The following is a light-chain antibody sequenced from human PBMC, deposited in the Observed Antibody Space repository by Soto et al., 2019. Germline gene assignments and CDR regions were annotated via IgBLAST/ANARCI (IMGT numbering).Light chain of an antibody. J-gene: IGLJ1*01. Sequence: QSALTQPASVSGSPGQSITISCTGTSSDVGSYTLVSWYQQNPGKAPKLIIYEGTKRPSGVSNRFSGSKSGTAASLAITGLQPEDEADYYCQSFDRGLSGYVFGSGTKLTVL. CDR2: EGT. CDR3: QSFDRGLSGYV. V-gene: IGLV2-14*02. CDR1: SSDVGSYTL.